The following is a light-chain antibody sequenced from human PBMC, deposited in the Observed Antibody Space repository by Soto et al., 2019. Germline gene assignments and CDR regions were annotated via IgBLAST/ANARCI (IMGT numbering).Light chain of an antibody. CDR1: SSKIGNNY. CDR2: DNK. V-gene: IGLV1-51*01. J-gene: IGLJ2*01. CDR3: GTWDSSLSAVV. Sequence: QSVLTQPPSVSAAPGQKVTISCSGSSSKIGNNYVSWYQQLPGTAPKLLIYDNKKRPSGIPDRFSGSKSGTSATLGITGLQTGDEADYYCGTWDSSLSAVVFGGGTKVTVL.